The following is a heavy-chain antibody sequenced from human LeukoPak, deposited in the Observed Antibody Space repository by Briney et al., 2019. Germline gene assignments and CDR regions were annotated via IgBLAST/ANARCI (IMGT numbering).Heavy chain of an antibody. J-gene: IGHJ6*02. D-gene: IGHD3-3*01. CDR1: GYTFTSYA. CDR3: ARDLVSFQRTLEWLPPYYYYYGMDV. V-gene: IGHV7-4-1*02. Sequence: ASVKVSCKASGYTFTSYAMNWVRQAPGQGLEWMGWINTNTGNPTYAQGFTGRFVFSLDTSVSTAYLQISSLKAEDTAVYYCARDLVSFQRTLEWLPPYYYYYGMDVWGQGTTVTVSS. CDR2: INTNTGNP.